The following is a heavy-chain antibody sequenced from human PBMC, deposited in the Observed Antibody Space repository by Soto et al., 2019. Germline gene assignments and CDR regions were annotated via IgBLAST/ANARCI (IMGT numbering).Heavy chain of an antibody. CDR2: IYFNENT. J-gene: IGHJ4*02. Sequence: PSETLSLTCSVSGGSIPSGGYCWSWVRQRPGKGLEWIGYIYFNENTYYNPSLKTRVTISVGTSKSQFSLKLNSVTAADSAVYYCARQITMVRGIDFWGPGISVTGSS. V-gene: IGHV4-31*03. D-gene: IGHD3-10*01. CDR1: GGSIPSGGYC. CDR3: ARQITMVRGIDF.